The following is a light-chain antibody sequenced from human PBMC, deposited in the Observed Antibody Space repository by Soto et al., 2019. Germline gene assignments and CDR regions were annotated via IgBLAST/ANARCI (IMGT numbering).Light chain of an antibody. J-gene: IGKJ3*01. CDR3: QHLDSSPFT. CDR1: QAISHY. Sequence: IPLTQSPSSLSASVGDRVTISCRASQAISHYLAWYQQRPGKAPKLLIYSTSTLYNGVPSRFSGSGSGTDFTLTISSLQPEDFATYYCQHLDSSPFTFGPGTRLDI. V-gene: IGKV1-9*01. CDR2: STS.